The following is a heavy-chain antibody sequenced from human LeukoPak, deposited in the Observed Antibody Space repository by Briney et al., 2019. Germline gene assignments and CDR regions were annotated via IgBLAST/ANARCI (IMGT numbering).Heavy chain of an antibody. CDR2: IDWNGGNI. V-gene: IGHV3-9*01. D-gene: IGHD4-17*01. Sequence: GGSLRLSCAASGFTFDDYAMHWVRQVPEKGLEWVSGIDWNGGNIGYGDSVKGRFTIPRDNAKNSLYLQMNSLRAEDTALYYCAKALSVTVTTLHYWGQGTLVTVSS. CDR3: AKALSVTVTTLHY. CDR1: GFTFDDYA. J-gene: IGHJ4*02.